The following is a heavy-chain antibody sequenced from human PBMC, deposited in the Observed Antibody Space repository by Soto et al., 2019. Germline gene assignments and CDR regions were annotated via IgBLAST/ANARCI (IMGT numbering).Heavy chain of an antibody. V-gene: IGHV1-18*04. Sequence: ASVKVSCKASGYTFTSYGISWVRQAPGQGLEWMGWISAYNGNTNYARKLQGRVTMTTDTSTSTAYMELRSLRSDDTAVYYCARDLRITMIVVVINYYYGMDVWGQGTTVTVSS. CDR3: ARDLRITMIVVVINYYYGMDV. D-gene: IGHD3-22*01. CDR2: ISAYNGNT. CDR1: GYTFTSYG. J-gene: IGHJ6*02.